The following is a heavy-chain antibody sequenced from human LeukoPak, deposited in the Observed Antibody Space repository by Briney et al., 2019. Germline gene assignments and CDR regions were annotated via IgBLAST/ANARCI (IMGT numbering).Heavy chain of an antibody. CDR2: INHSGST. V-gene: IGHV4-34*01. J-gene: IGHJ4*02. Sequence: SETLSLTCAVYGGSFSGYYWSWIRQPPGKGLEWIGEINHSGSTNYNPSLKSRVTTSVDTSKNQFSLKLSSVTAADTAVYYCASDLYYWGQGTLVTVSS. CDR3: ASDLYY. CDR1: GGSFSGYY.